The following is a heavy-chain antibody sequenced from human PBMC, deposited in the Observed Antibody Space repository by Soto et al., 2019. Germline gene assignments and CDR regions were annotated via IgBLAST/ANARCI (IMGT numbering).Heavy chain of an antibody. CDR1: GGSISRSSYY. V-gene: IGHV4-39*01. J-gene: IGHJ3*02. D-gene: IGHD3-10*01. CDR3: AKGGSGSYSNAFDI. CDR2: IYYSGST. Sequence: SATLPLTCTVSGGSISRSSYYWCCFRQPPGKGLEWIGSIYYSGSTYYNPSLKSRVTISVDTSKNQFSLKLSSVTAADTAVYYCAKGGSGSYSNAFDIWGQGTMVT.